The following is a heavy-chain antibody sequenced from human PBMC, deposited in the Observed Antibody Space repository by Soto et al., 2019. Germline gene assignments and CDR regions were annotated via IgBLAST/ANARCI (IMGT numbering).Heavy chain of an antibody. V-gene: IGHV4-59*01. CDR1: GGSISSYY. D-gene: IGHD5-12*01. Sequence: SETLSLTCTVSGGSISSYYWSWIRQPPGKGLEWIGYIYYSGSTNYNPSLKSRVTISVDTSKNQFSLKLSSVTAADTAVYYCAVHRDGYNLYYFDYWGQGTLVTVSS. J-gene: IGHJ4*02. CDR3: AVHRDGYNLYYFDY. CDR2: IYYSGST.